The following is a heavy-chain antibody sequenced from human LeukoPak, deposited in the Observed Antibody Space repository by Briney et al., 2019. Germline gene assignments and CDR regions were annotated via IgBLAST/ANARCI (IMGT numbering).Heavy chain of an antibody. CDR1: GGSISSSSYY. CDR3: ADLYSGFDY. D-gene: IGHD1-26*01. CDR2: IYYSGST. V-gene: IGHV4-39*01. Sequence: PSETLSLTCTVSGGSISSSSYYWGWIRQPPGKGLEWIGSIYYSGSTYYNPSLKSRVTISVDTSKNQFSLKLSSVTAADTAVYYCADLYSGFDYWGQGAPVTVSS. J-gene: IGHJ4*02.